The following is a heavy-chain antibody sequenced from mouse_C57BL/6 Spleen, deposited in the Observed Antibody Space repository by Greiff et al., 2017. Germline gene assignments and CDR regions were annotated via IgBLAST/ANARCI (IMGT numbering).Heavy chain of an antibody. CDR3: ARYYYGSFDY. V-gene: IGHV1-82*01. CDR1: GYAFSSSW. J-gene: IGHJ2*01. Sequence: VQVVESGPELVKPGASVKISCKASGYAFSSSWMNWVKQRPGKGLEWIGRIYPGDGDTNYNGKFKGKATLTADKSSSTAYMQLSSLTSEDSAVYFCARYYYGSFDYWGQSTTLTVSS. D-gene: IGHD1-1*01. CDR2: IYPGDGDT.